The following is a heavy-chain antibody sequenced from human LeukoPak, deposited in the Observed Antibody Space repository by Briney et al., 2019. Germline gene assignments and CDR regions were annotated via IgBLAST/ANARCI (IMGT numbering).Heavy chain of an antibody. CDR3: ARGRRDGYKVRRYFDY. J-gene: IGHJ4*02. CDR1: GGSFSGYY. CDR2: INHSGST. Sequence: PSETLSLTCAVYGGSFSGYYWSWIRQPPGKGLEWLGEINHSGSTNYNPSLKSRVTISVDTSKNQFSLKLSSVTAADTAVYYCARGRRDGYKVRRYFDYWGQGTLVTVSS. V-gene: IGHV4-34*01. D-gene: IGHD5-24*01.